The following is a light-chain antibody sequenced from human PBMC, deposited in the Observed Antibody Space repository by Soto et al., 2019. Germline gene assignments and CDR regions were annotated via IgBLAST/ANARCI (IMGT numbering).Light chain of an antibody. CDR2: VAS. CDR1: QSVNQK. V-gene: IGKV3-15*01. Sequence: EIVLTHSPATRSVAPGAKATLCCSTSQSVNQKLGWDQQKPGQPPRLLIYVASYRATGIPARFSGSGSGTEYTLPISNLPAEDFAVYSCQQLNSWMKTYGQG. CDR3: QQLNSWMKT. J-gene: IGKJ2*01.